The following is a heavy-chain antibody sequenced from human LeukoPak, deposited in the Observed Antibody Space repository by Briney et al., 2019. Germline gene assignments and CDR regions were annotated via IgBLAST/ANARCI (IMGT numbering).Heavy chain of an antibody. V-gene: IGHV3-21*01. CDR2: IGSSSSYI. J-gene: IGHJ4*02. CDR3: ARGGKTWVVTQSDC. Sequence: GGSLRLSCAASGFTFSYHNMNWVRQAPGKGLEWVSSIGSSSSYIYYADSMKGRFTISRDNAKNSLYLQMNSLRAEDTAVYYCARGGKTWVVTQSDCWGKGTLVTVSS. D-gene: IGHD4-23*01. CDR1: GFTFSYHN.